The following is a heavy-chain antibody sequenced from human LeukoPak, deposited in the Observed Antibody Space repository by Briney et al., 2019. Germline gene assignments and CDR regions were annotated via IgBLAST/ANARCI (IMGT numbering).Heavy chain of an antibody. CDR3: ARDSYYDSSGYYHRDFDY. CDR1: GFTFGSYE. CDR2: ISSSGGTI. D-gene: IGHD3-22*01. J-gene: IGHJ4*02. Sequence: GGSLRLSCAASGFTFGSYEMNWVRQAPGKGLEWVSYISSSGGTIYYADSVKGRFTISRDNAKNSLYLQMNSLRAEDTAVYYCARDSYYDSSGYYHRDFDYWGQGTLVTVSS. V-gene: IGHV3-48*03.